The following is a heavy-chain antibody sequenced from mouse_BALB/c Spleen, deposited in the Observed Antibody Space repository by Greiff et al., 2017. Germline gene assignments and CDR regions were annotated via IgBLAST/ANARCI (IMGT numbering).Heavy chain of an antibody. Sequence: EVQRVESGGGLVQPGGSLKLSCAASGFTFSSYTMSWVRQTPEKRLEWVAYISNGGGSTYYPDTVKGRFTISRDNAKNTLYLQMSSLKSEDTAMYYCARHGPFAYWGQGTLVTVSA. CDR1: GFTFSSYT. V-gene: IGHV5-12-2*01. J-gene: IGHJ3*01. CDR2: ISNGGGST. CDR3: ARHGPFAY.